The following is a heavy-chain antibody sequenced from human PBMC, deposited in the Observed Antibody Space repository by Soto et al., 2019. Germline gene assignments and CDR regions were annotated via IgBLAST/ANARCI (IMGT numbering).Heavy chain of an antibody. CDR1: GGSISSYY. Sequence: SETLSLTCTVSGGSISSYYWSWIRQPAGKGLEWIGRIYTSGSTNYNPSLKSRVTMSVDTSKNQFSLKLSSVTAADTAVYYCAARSRTAAAGIGMDVWGQGTTVTVSS. J-gene: IGHJ6*02. CDR3: AARSRTAAAGIGMDV. D-gene: IGHD6-13*01. V-gene: IGHV4-4*07. CDR2: IYTSGST.